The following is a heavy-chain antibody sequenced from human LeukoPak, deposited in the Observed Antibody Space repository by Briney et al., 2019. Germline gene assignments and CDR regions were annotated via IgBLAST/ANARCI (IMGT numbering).Heavy chain of an antibody. V-gene: IGHV4-59*01. CDR3: AKELFHTDIVLMVYASPFDY. CDR2: IYYSGST. D-gene: IGHD2-8*01. CDR1: GGSISSYY. J-gene: IGHJ4*02. Sequence: PSETLSLTCTVSGGSISSYYWSWIRQPPGKGLEWIGYIYYSGSTNYNPSLKSRVTISVDTSKNQFSLKLSSVTAADTAVYYCAKELFHTDIVLMVYASPFDYWGQGTLVTVSS.